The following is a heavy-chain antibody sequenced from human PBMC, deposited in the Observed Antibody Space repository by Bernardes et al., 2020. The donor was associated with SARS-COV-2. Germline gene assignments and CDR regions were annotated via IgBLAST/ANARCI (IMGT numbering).Heavy chain of an antibody. CDR3: AGTSTTCCDY. Sequence: GGSLRLSCAASEITLSNYWMHWVRQAPGKGLIWVSRISAEGTGITYADSVKGRFTISRDNAKNTLYLQMNSLRVEDTGVYYCAGTSTTCCDYWGQVTLVTVSS. J-gene: IGHJ4*02. D-gene: IGHD2-2*01. V-gene: IGHV3-74*03. CDR2: ISAEGTGI. CDR1: EITLSNYW.